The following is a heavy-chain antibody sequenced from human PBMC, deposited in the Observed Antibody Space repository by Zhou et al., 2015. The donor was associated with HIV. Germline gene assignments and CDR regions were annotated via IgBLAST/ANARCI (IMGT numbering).Heavy chain of an antibody. Sequence: DVQLVESGGGLVPPGRSLRLSCAASGFTFSSYSMNWVRQAPGKGLEWVSSISSSSSYIYYADSVKGRFTISRDNAKNSLYLQMNSLRAEDTAVYYCARDLFHCSSTSCQIPSWGQGTLVTVSS. CDR1: GFTFSSYS. CDR2: ISSSSSYI. J-gene: IGHJ4*02. V-gene: IGHV3-21*02. D-gene: IGHD2-2*01. CDR3: ARDLFHCSSTSCQIPS.